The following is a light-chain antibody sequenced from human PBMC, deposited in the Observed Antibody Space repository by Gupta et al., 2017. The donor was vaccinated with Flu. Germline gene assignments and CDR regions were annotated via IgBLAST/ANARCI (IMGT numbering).Light chain of an antibody. V-gene: IGLV4-69*01. Sequence: QPVPTQSPSASASLGASVKLTCTLSSGHSSYAIAWHQQQPEKGPRYLMKINSDGSHTKGDGSPDRFSGSSSGAERHLTISSLQSEDEADYYCQTWGASTWVFGGGTKLTVL. CDR2: INSDGSH. J-gene: IGLJ3*02. CDR1: SGHSSYA. CDR3: QTWGASTWV.